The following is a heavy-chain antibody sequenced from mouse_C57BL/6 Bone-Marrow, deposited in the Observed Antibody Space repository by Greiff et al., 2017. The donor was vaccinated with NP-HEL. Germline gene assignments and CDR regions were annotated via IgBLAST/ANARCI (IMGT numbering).Heavy chain of an antibody. Sequence: VQLQQPGAELVKPGASVKLSCKASGYTFTSYWMHWVKQRPGQGLEWIGMIHPNSGSTNYNEKFKSKATLTVDKSSNTAYMQLSSLTTEDSAIYYCARRGPEVGAWFAYWGQGTLVTVSA. D-gene: IGHD1-1*01. V-gene: IGHV1-64*01. J-gene: IGHJ3*01. CDR1: GYTFTSYW. CDR3: ARRGPEVGAWFAY. CDR2: IHPNSGST.